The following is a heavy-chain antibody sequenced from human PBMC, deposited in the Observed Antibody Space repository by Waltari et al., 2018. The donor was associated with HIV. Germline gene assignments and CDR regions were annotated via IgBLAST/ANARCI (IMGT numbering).Heavy chain of an antibody. CDR2: IKSKTDGGTT. CDR3: TTEGSSSGPGPFDP. Sequence: QAPGKGLEWVGRIKSKTDGGTTDYAAPVKGRFTISRDDSENTLSLQMNSLKTEDTAVYYCTTEGSSSGPGPFDPWGQGTLVTVSS. D-gene: IGHD6-6*01. J-gene: IGHJ5*02. V-gene: IGHV3-15*01.